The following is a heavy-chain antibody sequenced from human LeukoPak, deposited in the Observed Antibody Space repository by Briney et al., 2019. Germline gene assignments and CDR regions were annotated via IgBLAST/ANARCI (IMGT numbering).Heavy chain of an antibody. D-gene: IGHD1-14*01. J-gene: IGHJ4*02. CDR3: AKAPPGLSLDS. Sequence: GGSLRLSCVASGFTIGSYAMYWVRQAPGKGLEWVSAVSANSPNTYYADSVKGRFTISRDNSKNTLFLQMDSLRVEDTAVYYCAKAPPGLSLDSWGQGTLVTVSS. V-gene: IGHV3-23*01. CDR1: GFTIGSYA. CDR2: VSANSPNT.